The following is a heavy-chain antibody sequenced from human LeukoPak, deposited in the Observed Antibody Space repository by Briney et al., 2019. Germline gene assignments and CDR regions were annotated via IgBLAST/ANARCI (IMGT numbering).Heavy chain of an antibody. Sequence: KPSETLSLTCAVYGGSFSGYCWSWIRQPPGKGLEWIGEINHSGSTNYNPSLKSRVTISVDTSKNQFSLKLSSVTAADTAVYYCATSSGSYYLPTDWGQGTLVTVSS. CDR3: ATSSGSYYLPTD. CDR2: INHSGST. J-gene: IGHJ4*02. D-gene: IGHD3-10*01. CDR1: GGSFSGYC. V-gene: IGHV4-34*01.